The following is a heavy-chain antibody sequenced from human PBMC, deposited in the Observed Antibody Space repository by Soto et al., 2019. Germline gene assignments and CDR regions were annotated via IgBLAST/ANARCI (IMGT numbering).Heavy chain of an antibody. CDR2: IYYSGST. J-gene: IGHJ3*02. Sequence: QLQLQESGPGLVKPSETLSLTCTVSGGSISSSSYYWGWIRQPPGKGLEWIGSIYYSGSTYYNPSLKRRVTLSVDTSKHQFSLQLSSVTAAETDVYYCARKKALDYDFWSGYYPSDAFDIWGRGTMVTVSS. CDR1: GGSISSSSYY. CDR3: ARKKALDYDFWSGYYPSDAFDI. V-gene: IGHV4-39*01. D-gene: IGHD3-3*01.